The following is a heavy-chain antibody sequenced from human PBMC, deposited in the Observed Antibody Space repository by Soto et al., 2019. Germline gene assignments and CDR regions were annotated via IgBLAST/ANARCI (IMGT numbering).Heavy chain of an antibody. CDR3: ARHGVNMVFGVPTGIGMDV. J-gene: IGHJ6*02. CDR2: IDPNDSYT. V-gene: IGHV5-10-1*03. CDR1: GYGFSSYW. D-gene: IGHD3-3*01. Sequence: EVQLVQSGAEIKKPGESLRISCRGSGYGFSSYWITWVRQMPGKGLEWMGRIDPNDSYTNYGPSFQGHVTISADKSINTAYLQWSSLRASDTAIYYCARHGVNMVFGVPTGIGMDVWGQGTTVTVSS.